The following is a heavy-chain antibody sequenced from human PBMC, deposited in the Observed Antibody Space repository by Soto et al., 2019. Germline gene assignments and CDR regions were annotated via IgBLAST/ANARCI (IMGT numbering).Heavy chain of an antibody. D-gene: IGHD3-3*01. CDR3: AADPTVYDFWSGYPHYYYYGVDV. CDR1: GFTFTSSA. Sequence: GASVKVSCKASGFTFTSSAVQWMRQARGQRLEWIGWIVVGSGNTNYAQKFQERVTITRDMSTSTAYMELSSLRSEDTAVYYCAADPTVYDFWSGYPHYYYYGVDVWGQGTTVTVSS. J-gene: IGHJ6*02. CDR2: IVVGSGNT. V-gene: IGHV1-58*01.